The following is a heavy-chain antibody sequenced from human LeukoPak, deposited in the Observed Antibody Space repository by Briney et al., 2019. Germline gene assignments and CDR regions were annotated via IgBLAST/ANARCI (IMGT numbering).Heavy chain of an antibody. CDR3: ARGRRQYSDRFSYYYGMDV. Sequence: GGSLRLSCAASGFTFSSYSMNWVRQAPGKGLEWVSVIYSGGSTYYADSVKGRFTISRDNSKNTLYLQMNSLRAEDTVVYYCARGRRQYSDRFSYYYGMDVWGQGTTVTVSS. CDR2: IYSGGST. CDR1: GFTFSSYS. V-gene: IGHV3-53*01. J-gene: IGHJ6*02. D-gene: IGHD3-16*02.